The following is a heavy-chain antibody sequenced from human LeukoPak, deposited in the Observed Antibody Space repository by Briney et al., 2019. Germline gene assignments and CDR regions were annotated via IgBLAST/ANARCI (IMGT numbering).Heavy chain of an antibody. D-gene: IGHD5-18*01. CDR3: GVGGYNHGYDY. J-gene: IGHJ4*02. Sequence: PGGSLRLSCAVSGFTFSSYWMSWVRQAPGKGLEWLAIINPDGTKKYYVDSVKGRSTISRDNAKNSLYLHMNSLRAEDMAVYYCGVGGYNHGYDYWGQGTLVTVSS. CDR1: GFTFSSYW. V-gene: IGHV3-7*01. CDR2: INPDGTKK.